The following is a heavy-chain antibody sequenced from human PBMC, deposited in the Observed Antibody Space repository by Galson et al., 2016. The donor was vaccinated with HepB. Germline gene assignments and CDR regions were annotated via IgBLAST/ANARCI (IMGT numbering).Heavy chain of an antibody. CDR1: GFTFSSYG. D-gene: IGHD3-10*01. CDR3: AKITYDSGSGSPY. Sequence: SLRLSCAASGFTFSSYGMHWVRQAPGKGLEWVAVIWYDGSDKYYADSVKGRFTISRDNSRNTLYLQMNSLRPEDTAIYYCAKITYDSGSGSPYWGQGTLTIVSS. V-gene: IGHV3-33*06. CDR2: IWYDGSDK. J-gene: IGHJ4*02.